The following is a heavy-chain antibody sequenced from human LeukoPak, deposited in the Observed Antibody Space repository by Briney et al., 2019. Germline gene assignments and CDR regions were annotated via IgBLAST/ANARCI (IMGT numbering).Heavy chain of an antibody. CDR3: AKGRMVRGVIIDFDY. J-gene: IGHJ4*02. D-gene: IGHD3-10*01. V-gene: IGHV3-23*01. CDR2: ISGSGGSS. CDR1: GFTFSNFA. Sequence: GGSLRLSCAASGFTFSNFAMSWVRQVPGKGLEVVSAISGSGGSSYYADSVKGRFTNSRDNSKNTLYLQMNSLRAEDTAVYYCAKGRMVRGVIIDFDYWGQGTLVTVSS.